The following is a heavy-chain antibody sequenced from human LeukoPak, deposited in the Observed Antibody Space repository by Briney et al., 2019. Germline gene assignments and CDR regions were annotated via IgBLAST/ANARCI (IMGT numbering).Heavy chain of an antibody. CDR1: GGTFSSCA. V-gene: IGHV1-69*04. CDR2: IIPILGIA. CDR3: ARESDVLLWFGGFDP. J-gene: IGHJ5*02. Sequence: GASVKVSCKASGGTFSSCAISWVRQAPGQGLEWMGRIIPILGIANYAQKFQGRVMITTDKSTSTAYMELSSLRAEDTALYHCARESDVLLWFGGFDPWGQGTLVTVSS. D-gene: IGHD3-10*01.